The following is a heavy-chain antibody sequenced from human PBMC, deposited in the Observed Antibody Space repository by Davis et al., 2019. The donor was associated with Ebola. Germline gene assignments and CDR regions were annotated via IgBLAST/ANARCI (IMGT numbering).Heavy chain of an antibody. D-gene: IGHD3-22*01. CDR1: GFTFSSYS. V-gene: IGHV3-21*01. Sequence: GESLKISCAASGFTFSSYSMNWVRQAPGKGLEWVSSISSSSSYIYYADSVKGRFTISRDNAKNSLYLQMNSLRAEDTAVYYCARDNYDSSEDWGQGTLVTVSS. J-gene: IGHJ4*02. CDR2: ISSSSSYI. CDR3: ARDNYDSSED.